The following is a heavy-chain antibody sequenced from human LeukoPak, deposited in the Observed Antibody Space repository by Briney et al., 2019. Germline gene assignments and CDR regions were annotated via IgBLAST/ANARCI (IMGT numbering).Heavy chain of an antibody. D-gene: IGHD6-13*01. J-gene: IGHJ5*02. V-gene: IGHV4-61*02. CDR2: IYTSGST. CDR3: ARAYSSSWYFNWFDP. Sequence: SGTLSLTCTVSGGSISSGSYYWSWIRQPAGKGLEWIGRIYTSGSTNYNPSLKSRVTISVDTSKNQFSLKLSSVTAADTAVYYCARAYSSSWYFNWFDPWGQGTLVTVSS. CDR1: GGSISSGSYY.